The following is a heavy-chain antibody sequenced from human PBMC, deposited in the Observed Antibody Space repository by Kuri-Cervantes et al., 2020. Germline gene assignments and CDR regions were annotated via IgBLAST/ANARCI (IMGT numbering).Heavy chain of an antibody. J-gene: IGHJ4*02. CDR1: GGSISSSNW. V-gene: IGHV4-4*02. Sequence: SCAVSGGSISSSNWWSWVRQPPGKGLEWIGEIYHSGSTNYNPSLKSRVIISVDKSKNQFSLKLSSVTAADTAVYYCARVGGSGYSTFDYWGQGTLVTVSS. D-gene: IGHD3-22*01. CDR2: IYHSGST. CDR3: ARVGGSGYSTFDY.